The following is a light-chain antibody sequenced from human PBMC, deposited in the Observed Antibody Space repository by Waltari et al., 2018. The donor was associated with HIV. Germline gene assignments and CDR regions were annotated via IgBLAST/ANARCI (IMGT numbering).Light chain of an antibody. CDR2: GAS. V-gene: IGKV3-20*01. Sequence: EIVLKQSPVTLSLSPGERATLSCRASQSVRNTYLAWYQQKPGQAPRLLIYGASSRATGIPDRFSGSGSGTDFTLTISGLEPEDFAVYYCQQYGTSPRTFGQGTKVEIK. J-gene: IGKJ1*01. CDR1: QSVRNTY. CDR3: QQYGTSPRT.